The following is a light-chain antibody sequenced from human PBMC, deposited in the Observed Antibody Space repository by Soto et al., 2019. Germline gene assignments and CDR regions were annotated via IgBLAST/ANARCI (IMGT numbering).Light chain of an antibody. CDR3: QQSYSTPYT. V-gene: IGKV1-39*01. CDR2: AAS. CDR1: QSISSY. J-gene: IGKJ2*01. Sequence: DIQMTQSPSSLSASVGDRVTITCRASQSISSYLNWYQQKPGKAPKLLIYAASSLQSGVPSRFNGSGSRTDFILIIRSLHPEEYATYYCQQSYSTPYTFGQVTKLEIK.